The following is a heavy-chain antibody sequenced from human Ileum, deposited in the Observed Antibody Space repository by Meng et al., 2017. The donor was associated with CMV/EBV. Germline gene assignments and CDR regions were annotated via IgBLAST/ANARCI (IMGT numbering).Heavy chain of an antibody. CDR1: GGSVSSGSYY. D-gene: IGHD2-2*01. CDR3: ARGRVVVVPAASRTNYYYYYGMAV. J-gene: IGHJ6*02. V-gene: IGHV4-61*01. CDR2: IYYSGST. Sequence: GSLRLSCTVSGGSVSSGSYYWSWIRQPPGKGLEWIGYIYYSGSTNYNPSLKSRVTISVDTSKNQFSLKLSSVTAADTAVYYCARGRVVVVPAASRTNYYYYYGMAVWGQGTMVTVSS.